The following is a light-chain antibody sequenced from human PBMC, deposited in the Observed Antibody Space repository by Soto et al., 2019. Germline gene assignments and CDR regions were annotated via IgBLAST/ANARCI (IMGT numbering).Light chain of an antibody. V-gene: IGLV8-61*01. Sequence: QTVVTQEPSFSVSPGGTVTLTCALSSGSVSTNNYPSWCQQTPGQPPRMLIFRTNTRSSGVPARFSGSILETKAALTSTGALADDESDYFCVLYMGRGIWVFVGGTKLTVL. CDR1: SGSVSTNNY. CDR2: RTN. CDR3: VLYMGRGIWV. J-gene: IGLJ3*02.